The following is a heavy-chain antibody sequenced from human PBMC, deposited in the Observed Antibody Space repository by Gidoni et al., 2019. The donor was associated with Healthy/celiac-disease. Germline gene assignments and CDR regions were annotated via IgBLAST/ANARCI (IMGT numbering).Heavy chain of an antibody. Sequence: QVQLQQCGAGLLKPSETLSLTCAVYGGYFSGYYWSWIRQPPGKGLEWIGEINHSGSTNYNPSLKSRVTISVDTSKNQFSLKLSSVTAADTAVYYCARGSGYYYPYYGMDVWGQGTTVTVSS. CDR3: ARGSGYYYPYYGMDV. J-gene: IGHJ6*02. CDR1: GGYFSGYY. V-gene: IGHV4-34*01. CDR2: INHSGST. D-gene: IGHD3-22*01.